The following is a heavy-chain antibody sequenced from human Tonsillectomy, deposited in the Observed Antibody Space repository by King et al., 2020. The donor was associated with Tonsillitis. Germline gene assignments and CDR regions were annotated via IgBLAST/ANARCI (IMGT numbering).Heavy chain of an antibody. Sequence: VQLVESGGGLVQPGGSLRLSCAASGFTFSSYWMHWVRQAPGKGLVWVSRIKSDGSSTSYADSVKGRFTISRDNAKNTLYLQMNSLRAEDTAVYFCTRVRTVGFDAFDIWGQGIMVTVSS. J-gene: IGHJ3*02. D-gene: IGHD1/OR15-1a*01. V-gene: IGHV3-74*01. CDR3: TRVRTVGFDAFDI. CDR1: GFTFSSYW. CDR2: IKSDGSST.